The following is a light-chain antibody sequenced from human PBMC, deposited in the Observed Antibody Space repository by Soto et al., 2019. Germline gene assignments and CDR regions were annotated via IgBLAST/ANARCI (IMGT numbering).Light chain of an antibody. CDR3: QQTTSFPPP. J-gene: IGKJ4*01. V-gene: IGKV1-12*01. CDR2: AAS. CDR1: QGISSW. Sequence: DIQMTQSPSFVSASVGDRVTITCRASQGISSWLAWYQHKPGRAPKLLIHAASSLESGVPSRFIGSGPGPNLTLTTSSLQLEDFETNNCQQTTSFPPPSGGGTKVEIK.